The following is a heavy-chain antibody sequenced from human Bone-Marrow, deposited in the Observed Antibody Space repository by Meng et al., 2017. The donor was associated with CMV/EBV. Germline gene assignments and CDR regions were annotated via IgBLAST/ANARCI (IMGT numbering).Heavy chain of an antibody. V-gene: IGHV3-21*01. Sequence: GESLKISCAASGFTFSSYSMNWVRQAPGKGLGWVSSISSSSSYIYYADSVKGRFTISRDNAKNSLYLQMNSLRAEDTAVYYCATSYYRTFDYWGQGTLVTVAS. CDR3: ATSYYRTFDY. J-gene: IGHJ4*02. CDR1: GFTFSSYS. CDR2: ISSSSSYI. D-gene: IGHD1-26*01.